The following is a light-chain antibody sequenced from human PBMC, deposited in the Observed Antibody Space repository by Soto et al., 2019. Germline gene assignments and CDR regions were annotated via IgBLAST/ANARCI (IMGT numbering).Light chain of an antibody. V-gene: IGLV2-8*01. Sequence: QSVLTQPPSSSGSPGQSVTISCTGTSSDVGGYNYVSWYQQHPGKAPKVIIYEVSKRPSGVPDRFSGSKSGSTASLTVSGLQAEDDADYYCSSYAVTNIFVFGTGTKVTDL. CDR1: SSDVGGYNY. CDR2: EVS. CDR3: SSYAVTNIFV. J-gene: IGLJ1*01.